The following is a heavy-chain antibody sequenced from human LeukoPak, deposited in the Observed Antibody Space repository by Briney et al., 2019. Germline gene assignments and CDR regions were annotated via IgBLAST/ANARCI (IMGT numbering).Heavy chain of an antibody. Sequence: GGSLRLSCTVSGFTFDDYAMHWVRHTPGKGLEWVAGITWNRDNIGYGDSVKGRFTISRDNVKNVLYSQMNSLRPEDTALYYCAKDLSSAITSALVLDVWGQGTTV. CDR3: AKDLSSAITSALVLDV. CDR1: GFTFDDYA. CDR2: ITWNRDNI. J-gene: IGHJ6*02. V-gene: IGHV3-9*01. D-gene: IGHD3-22*01.